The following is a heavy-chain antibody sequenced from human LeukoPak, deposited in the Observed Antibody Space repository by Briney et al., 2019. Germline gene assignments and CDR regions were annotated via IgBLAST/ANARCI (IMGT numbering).Heavy chain of an antibody. D-gene: IGHD3-10*01. CDR2: INHSGST. CDR1: GGSVSSGSYY. V-gene: IGHV4-39*07. CDR3: ARGIPPRMVRGVGEAKFDY. Sequence: SETLSLTCTVSGGSVSSGSYYWSWIRQPPGKGLEWIGEINHSGSTNYNPSLKSRVTISVDTSKNQFSLKLSSVTAADTAVYYCARGIPPRMVRGVGEAKFDYWGQGTLVTVSS. J-gene: IGHJ4*02.